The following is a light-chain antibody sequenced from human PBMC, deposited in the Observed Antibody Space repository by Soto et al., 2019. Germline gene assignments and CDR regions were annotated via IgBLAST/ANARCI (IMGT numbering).Light chain of an antibody. CDR2: SNN. Sequence: QPVLTQPPSASGTPGQRVTISCSGSSSNIGSNTVNWYQQLPGTAPKLLIYSNNQRPSGVPDRFSGSKSGTSASLAISGLQSEDEADYYCAAWVDSLNGPVFGGGTQLTVL. J-gene: IGLJ7*01. CDR3: AAWVDSLNGPV. CDR1: SSNIGSNT. V-gene: IGLV1-44*01.